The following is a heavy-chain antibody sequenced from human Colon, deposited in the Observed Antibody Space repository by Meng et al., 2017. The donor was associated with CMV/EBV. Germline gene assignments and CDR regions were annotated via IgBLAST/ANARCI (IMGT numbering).Heavy chain of an antibody. CDR1: GFMFSSYS. CDR3: AVEYTGSRQNAFDI. J-gene: IGHJ3*02. V-gene: IGHV3-48*04. Sequence: GGSLRLSCAASGFMFSSYSMNWVRQAPGKGLEWVSYISNTGAMYYADSVKGRFTISRDNARNSLYLQMNSLRAEDTAVYYCAVEYTGSRQNAFDIWGQGTLVTVSS. CDR2: ISNTGAM. D-gene: IGHD6-13*01.